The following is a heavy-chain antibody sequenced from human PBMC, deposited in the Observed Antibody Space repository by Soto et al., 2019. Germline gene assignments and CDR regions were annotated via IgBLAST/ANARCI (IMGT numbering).Heavy chain of an antibody. Sequence: QVQLVQSGAEVKKPGASVKVSCKASGYTFAGYYIHWVRQAPGQGLEWMGWINPKSGGTNNAQKFQGRVTMTRDTSISTAYMELSRLTSDNTAMYYCARDGLLVPSTGNYFVPWGQGTLVTVSS. D-gene: IGHD5-12*01. J-gene: IGHJ5*02. V-gene: IGHV1-2*02. CDR3: ARDGLLVPSTGNYFVP. CDR2: INPKSGGT. CDR1: GYTFAGYY.